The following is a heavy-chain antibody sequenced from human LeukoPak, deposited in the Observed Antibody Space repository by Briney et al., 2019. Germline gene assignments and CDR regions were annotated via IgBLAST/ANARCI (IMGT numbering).Heavy chain of an antibody. J-gene: IGHJ4*02. D-gene: IGHD6-13*01. CDR1: GFTFSNYW. V-gene: IGHV3-7*01. CDR3: ASGRQLGY. Sequence: GGSLRLSCAASGFTFSNYWMSWVRQAPGKGLEWVANIKQDGSEKYYVDSVKGRFTISRDNDKNSLYLQVNSLRAEDAAVYYCASGRQLGYWGQGTLVTVSS. CDR2: IKQDGSEK.